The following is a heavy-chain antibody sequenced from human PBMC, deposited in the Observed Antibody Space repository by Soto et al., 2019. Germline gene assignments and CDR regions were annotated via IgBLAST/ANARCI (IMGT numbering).Heavy chain of an antibody. J-gene: IGHJ6*03. CDR1: GFTFSNYW. CDR2: INSDGSVS. V-gene: IGHV3-74*01. D-gene: IGHD2-15*01. Sequence: EVQLVESGGGLVQPGGSLRLSCAASGFTFSNYWMYWVRQAPGKGLVWVSRINSDGSVSSYADSVKGRLTISRDNVKNTLYLQMDSLRAEDTAVYYCARGDCVGGPCYSLAGSFYYYRDVWGKGTTVTVFS. CDR3: ARGDCVGGPCYSLAGSFYYYRDV.